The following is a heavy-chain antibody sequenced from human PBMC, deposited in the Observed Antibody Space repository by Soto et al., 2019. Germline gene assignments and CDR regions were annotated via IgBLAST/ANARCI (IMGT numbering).Heavy chain of an antibody. CDR2: IYYSGST. J-gene: IGHJ6*02. D-gene: IGHD5-18*01. CDR1: GGSISSSSYY. V-gene: IGHV4-39*01. CDR3: ARRRVKRLWASNKNHYYYGMDV. Sequence: PSETLSLTCTVSGGSISSSSYYWGWIRQPPGKGLEWIGSIYYSGSTYYNPSLKSRVTISVDTSKNQFSLKLSSVTAADTALYYFARRRVKRLWASNKNHYYYGMDVWGQGTTVT.